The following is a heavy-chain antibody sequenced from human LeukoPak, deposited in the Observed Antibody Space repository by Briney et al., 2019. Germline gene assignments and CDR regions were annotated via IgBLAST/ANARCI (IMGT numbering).Heavy chain of an antibody. V-gene: IGHV4-34*01. CDR3: ARDASGYSGYDVYYFDY. Sequence: PSETLSLTCAVYGGSFSGYYWSWIRQPPGKGLEWIGEINHSGSTNYNPSLKSRVTISVDTSKNQFSLKLSSVTAADTAVYYCARDASGYSGYDVYYFDYWGQGTLVTVSS. D-gene: IGHD5-12*01. CDR2: INHSGST. CDR1: GGSFSGYY. J-gene: IGHJ4*02.